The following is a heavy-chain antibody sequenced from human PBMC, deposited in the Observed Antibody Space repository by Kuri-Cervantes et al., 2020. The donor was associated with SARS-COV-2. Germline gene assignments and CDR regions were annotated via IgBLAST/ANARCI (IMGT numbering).Heavy chain of an antibody. Sequence: LRLSCTVSGGSISSGSYYWSWIRQPAGKGLEWIGRIYTSGSTNYNPSLKSRVTISVDTSKSQFSLKLSSVTAADTAVYYCASNPNYDFWSGYFDYWGQGTLVTVSS. J-gene: IGHJ4*02. CDR2: IYTSGST. CDR1: GGSISSGSYY. V-gene: IGHV4-61*02. CDR3: ASNPNYDFWSGYFDY. D-gene: IGHD3-3*01.